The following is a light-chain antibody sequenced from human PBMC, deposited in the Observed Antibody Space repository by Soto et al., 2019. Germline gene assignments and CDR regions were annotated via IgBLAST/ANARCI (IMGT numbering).Light chain of an antibody. CDR1: ETITRY. Sequence: DIQMTQSQSSLSASVGETVIISCRASETITRYLNWYQSKPGKAPRLLISGGSSLQSGVPSRFSGSYSGTDFTLTISSQQPEDFATYYCQQSYSNPLTFGGGTKVEMK. V-gene: IGKV1-39*01. CDR2: GGS. J-gene: IGKJ4*01. CDR3: QQSYSNPLT.